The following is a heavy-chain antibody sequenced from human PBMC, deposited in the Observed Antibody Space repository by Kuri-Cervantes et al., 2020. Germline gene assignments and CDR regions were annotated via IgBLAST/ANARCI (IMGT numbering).Heavy chain of an antibody. J-gene: IGHJ6*02. V-gene: IGHV4-61*08. Sequence: SETLSLTCTVSGGSISSGGYYWSWIRQHPGKGLEWIGYIYYSGSTNYNPSLKSRVTISVDTSKNQFSLKLSSVTAADTAVYYCASVRLGKKSYYYYGMDVWGQGTTVTVSS. CDR2: IYYSGST. CDR3: ASVRLGKKSYYYYGMDV. D-gene: IGHD3-16*01. CDR1: GGSISSGGYY.